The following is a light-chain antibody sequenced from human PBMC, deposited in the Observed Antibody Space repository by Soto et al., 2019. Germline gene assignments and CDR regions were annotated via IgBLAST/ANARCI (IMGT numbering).Light chain of an antibody. CDR2: DVS. CDR1: SSDIGGYNY. V-gene: IGLV2-14*01. CDR3: SSYTSSSTAV. J-gene: IGLJ2*01. Sequence: QSALTQPASVSGSPGQSITISCTGTSSDIGGYNYVSWYQQHPGKAPKLIIYDVSNRPSGVSNRFSGSKSGNAASLTISGLQAEEEADYYCSSYTSSSTAVFGGGTKLTVL.